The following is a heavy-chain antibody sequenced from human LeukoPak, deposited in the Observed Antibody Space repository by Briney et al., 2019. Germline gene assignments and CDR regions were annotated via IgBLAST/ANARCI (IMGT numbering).Heavy chain of an antibody. CDR1: GYTLTELS. CDR3: AKERLVGAGAFDI. V-gene: IGHV1-24*01. Sequence: ASVKVSCKVSGYTLTELSMHWVRQAPGKGLDWMSGFNPEDGETTYEQKFQGRVTMTEDTSTDTAYMELNSLRSEDRAVYYGAKERLVGAGAFDIWGQGTMVTVSS. J-gene: IGHJ3*02. D-gene: IGHD1-26*01. CDR2: FNPEDGET.